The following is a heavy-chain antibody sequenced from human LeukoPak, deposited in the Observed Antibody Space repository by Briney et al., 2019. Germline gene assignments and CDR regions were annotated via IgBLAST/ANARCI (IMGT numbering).Heavy chain of an antibody. J-gene: IGHJ3*02. V-gene: IGHV4-59*01. D-gene: IGHD3-16*01. Sequence: PSDTVSLTCTVSGGSISSYYGSWVRQPPGQGLEWMGDIFYSGSTNYYPYIKSRGIMSIETDKNQFSLKLSSVTASDTAAVYCTRDTFADDAFDIWGEGTMVTVPS. CDR1: GGSISSYY. CDR2: IFYSGST. CDR3: TRDTFADDAFDI.